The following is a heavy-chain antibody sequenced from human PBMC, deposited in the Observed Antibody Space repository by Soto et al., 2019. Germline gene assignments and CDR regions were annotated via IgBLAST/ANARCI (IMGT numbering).Heavy chain of an antibody. CDR3: ASQAMYRSSWYLILY. CDR1: GGSISSSRYY. V-gene: IGHV4-39*01. CDR2: IYYSGST. J-gene: IGHJ4*01. Sequence: SETLSLTCTVSGGSISSSRYYWGWIRQPPGKGLEWIGSIYYSGSTYYNPSLKSRVTISVDTSKNQASLKLSSVTAADTAVYYCASQAMYRSSWYLILYWGHGTPVPVPS. D-gene: IGHD6-13*01.